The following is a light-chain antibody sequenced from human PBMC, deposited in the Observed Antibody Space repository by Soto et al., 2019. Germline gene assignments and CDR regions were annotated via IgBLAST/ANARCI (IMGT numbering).Light chain of an antibody. CDR3: LLYLGGGLWV. V-gene: IGLV8-61*01. J-gene: IGLJ3*02. Sequence: QAVVTQEPSFSVAPGGTVTLTCGLSSGPVFTSSYPNRYQQTPRQPARTLIFNTNTRSSGVPDGSSCYTLGDKAVLTITGDEADDAYYYYCLLYLGGGLWVFGGGTKLTVL. CDR1: SGPVFTSSY. CDR2: NTN.